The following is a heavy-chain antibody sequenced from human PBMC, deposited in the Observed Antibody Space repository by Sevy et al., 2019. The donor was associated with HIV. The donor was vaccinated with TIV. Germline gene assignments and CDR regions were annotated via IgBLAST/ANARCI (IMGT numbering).Heavy chain of an antibody. CDR2: ISGSGGRT. V-gene: IGHV3-23*01. CDR1: GFTFSTYA. CDR3: AKVGDYSNYDFDY. Sequence: GGSLRLSCAASGFTFSTYAMSWVRQAPGKGLEWVSGISGSGGRTYYADFVKGRFTITRDNCKNTLYLQMNSLRTEDMDVYYCAKVGDYSNYDFDYWGQGTQVTVSS. D-gene: IGHD4-4*01. J-gene: IGHJ4*02.